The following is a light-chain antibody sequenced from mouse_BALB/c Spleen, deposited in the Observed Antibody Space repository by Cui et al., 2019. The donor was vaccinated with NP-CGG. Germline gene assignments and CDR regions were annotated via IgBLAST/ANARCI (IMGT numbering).Light chain of an antibody. CDR3: ALWYSNHWV. J-gene: IGLJ1*01. CDR1: TGAVTTSNY. Sequence: QAVVTYEHALTTSPGETVTLTCRSSTGAVTTSNYANWVQEKPDHLFTGLIGGTNNRAPGVPARFSGSLIGDKAALTITGAQTEDEAIYFCALWYSNHWVFGGGTKLTVL. V-gene: IGLV1*01. CDR2: GTN.